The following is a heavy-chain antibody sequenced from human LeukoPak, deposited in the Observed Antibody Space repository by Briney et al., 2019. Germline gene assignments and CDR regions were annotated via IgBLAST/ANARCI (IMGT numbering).Heavy chain of an antibody. J-gene: IGHJ4*02. CDR2: ISSSGSTI. CDR1: GFTFSDYY. Sequence: GGSLRLSCAASGFTFSDYYMSWIRQAPGKGLEWVSYISSSGSTIYYADSVKGRLTISRDNAKNSLYLQMNSLRAEDTAVYYCAREVYYDILTGYQGLFDYWGQGTLVTVSS. V-gene: IGHV3-11*01. D-gene: IGHD3-9*01. CDR3: AREVYYDILTGYQGLFDY.